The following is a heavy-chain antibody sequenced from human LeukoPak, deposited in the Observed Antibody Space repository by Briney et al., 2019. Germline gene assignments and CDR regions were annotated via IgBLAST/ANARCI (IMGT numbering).Heavy chain of an antibody. D-gene: IGHD3-9*01. V-gene: IGHV1-18*01. CDR2: ITTYNGKT. J-gene: IGHJ4*02. CDR3: ARGINYDLLTGYSEGFDF. CDR1: GYSFTSYG. Sequence: ASVKVSCKASGYSFTSYGITWLRRAPGQGLKWMGWITTYNGKTNYAQNFQTRVTMTTDTSTNTGYKELRSLRSDDTAVYYCARGINYDLLTGYSEGFDFWGQGTPVTVSS.